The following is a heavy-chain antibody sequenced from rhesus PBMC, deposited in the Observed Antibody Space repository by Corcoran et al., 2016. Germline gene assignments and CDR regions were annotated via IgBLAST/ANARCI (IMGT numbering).Heavy chain of an antibody. D-gene: IGHD2-2*01. Sequence: QVQLQESGPGLVKPSETLSLTCAVSGGSISDDYYWSWIRQPPGKGLEWIGGIYGSVGSTEYNPSLKSRVTISKDTSKNQFSLKLSSLTAADTAVYYCARDHCTSTTCYAFYFDYWGQGVLVTVSS. CDR1: GGSISDDYY. J-gene: IGHJ4*01. V-gene: IGHV4-106*01. CDR2: IYGSVGST. CDR3: ARDHCTSTTCYAFYFDY.